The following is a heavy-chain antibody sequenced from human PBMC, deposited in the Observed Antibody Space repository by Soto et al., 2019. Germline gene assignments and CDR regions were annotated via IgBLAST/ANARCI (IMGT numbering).Heavy chain of an antibody. CDR1: GLTFRNAW. Sequence: EVQLVESGGGLVKPGGSLRLSCAAFGLTFRNAWMSWVRQVPGKGLEWVGRIKNKIDGETTDYAAPVKGRFTISRDDAKNTLYLEMNSLKTADTAIYYCTTDDVDYYGMDVWGQGTTVTVSS. V-gene: IGHV3-15*01. CDR3: TTDDVDYYGMDV. CDR2: IKNKIDGETT. J-gene: IGHJ6*02.